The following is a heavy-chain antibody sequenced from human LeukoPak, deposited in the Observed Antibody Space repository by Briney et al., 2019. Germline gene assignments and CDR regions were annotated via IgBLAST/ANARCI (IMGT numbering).Heavy chain of an antibody. D-gene: IGHD1-26*01. V-gene: IGHV3-21*01. CDR1: GFTFINYS. Sequence: GGPLRLSCTASGFTFINYSMNWVRQAPGKGLEWVSSISTNSAFIYYADSVKGRFTISRDNAKNSLYLQMNSLRAEDTAVYFCVRGQRSGRSEYSYYYMDIWGNGTSVTVSS. CDR2: ISTNSAFI. J-gene: IGHJ6*03. CDR3: VRGQRSGRSEYSYYYMDI.